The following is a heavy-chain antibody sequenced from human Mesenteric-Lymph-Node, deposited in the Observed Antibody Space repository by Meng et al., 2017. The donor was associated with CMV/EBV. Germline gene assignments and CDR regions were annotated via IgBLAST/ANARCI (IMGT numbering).Heavy chain of an antibody. CDR2: ISTSSSYI. J-gene: IGHJ4*02. CDR1: GFTFSSYS. D-gene: IGHD1-1*01. CDR3: ARGYHQLVRFNY. Sequence: GESLKISCAASGFTFSSYSMNWVRQAPGKGLEWVSSISTSSSYIYYADSVRGRFTISRDNAKNSLYLQMNSLRAEDTAVYYCARGYHQLVRFNYWGQGTLVTVSS. V-gene: IGHV3-21*01.